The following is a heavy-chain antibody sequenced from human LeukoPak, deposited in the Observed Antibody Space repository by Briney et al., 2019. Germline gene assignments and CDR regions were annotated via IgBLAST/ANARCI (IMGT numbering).Heavy chain of an antibody. V-gene: IGHV4-59*01. J-gene: IGHJ2*01. Sequence: PSETLSLTCTVSGGSIGKFHWHWIRQPPGKRLEWIGYVDYTGTTNYNPSLQSRVTISVDTSMNRLSLNLRSISAADTAVYFCARGASRGSLYWFFDLWGRGTLLTVSS. D-gene: IGHD2-2*01. CDR3: ARGASRGSLYWFFDL. CDR1: GGSIGKFH. CDR2: VDYTGTT.